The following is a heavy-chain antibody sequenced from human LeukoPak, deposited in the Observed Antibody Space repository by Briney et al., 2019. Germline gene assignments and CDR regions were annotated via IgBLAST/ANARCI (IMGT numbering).Heavy chain of an antibody. CDR3: ARDQIERYPANFDL. J-gene: IGHJ4*02. CDR1: GFTFSTHW. CDR2: IKLDGTDK. D-gene: IGHD6-25*01. Sequence: PGGSLRLSCAASGFTFSTHWMAWVRQAPGKGLEWVGTIKLDGTDKYYVDSVNGRFSISRDNAKNSVYLQMNSMRAEETAVYYCARDQIERYPANFDLWGKGTLVTVSS. V-gene: IGHV3-7*01.